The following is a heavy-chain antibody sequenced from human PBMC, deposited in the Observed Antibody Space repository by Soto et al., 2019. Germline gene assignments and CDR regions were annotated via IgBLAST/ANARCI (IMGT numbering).Heavy chain of an antibody. D-gene: IGHD3-10*01. CDR3: YGRAGN. Sequence: QVQLQESGPGLVKPSETLSLTCTVSGGSISSYYWSWIRQPPGKGLEWIGHIYDSGTANYNPSLTSQATSPVDRSKNAFSLNLSSVTAADPPTYYCYGRAGNWGTGTQFTVSS. CDR2: IYDSGTA. J-gene: IGHJ4*02. CDR1: GGSISSYY. V-gene: IGHV4-59*12.